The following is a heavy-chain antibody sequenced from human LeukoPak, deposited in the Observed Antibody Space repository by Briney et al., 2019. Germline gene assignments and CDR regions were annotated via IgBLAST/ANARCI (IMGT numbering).Heavy chain of an antibody. CDR1: GGSISIYY. D-gene: IGHD5-18*01. J-gene: IGHJ4*02. CDR2: IYYSGST. CDR3: ARGSIQLWFKFNY. V-gene: IGHV4-59*12. Sequence: SETLSLTCTVSGGSISIYYWSWIRQPPGKGLEWIGYIYYSGSTNYNPSLKSRVTISVDTSKNQFSLKLSSVTAADTAVYYCARGSIQLWFKFNYWGQGTLVTVSS.